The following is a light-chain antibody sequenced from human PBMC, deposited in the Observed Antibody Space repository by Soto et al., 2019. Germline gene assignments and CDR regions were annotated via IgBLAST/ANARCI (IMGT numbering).Light chain of an antibody. V-gene: IGKV1-27*01. CDR2: AAS. Sequence: DIQMTQSPSSLSASVGDRVTITCRASQGISYYIAWYQQKPWKAPKLLISAASTLQSGVPSRFSGSGSGTDFTLTSSSLQPEDVATYSCQKYKSVPLFGPGTKVDIK. CDR1: QGISYY. J-gene: IGKJ3*01. CDR3: QKYKSVPL.